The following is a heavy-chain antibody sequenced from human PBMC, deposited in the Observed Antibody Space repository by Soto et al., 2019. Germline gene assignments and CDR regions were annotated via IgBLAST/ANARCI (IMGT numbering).Heavy chain of an antibody. V-gene: IGHV4-39*01. CDR2: MFYGVST. J-gene: IGHJ4*02. D-gene: IGHD3-3*02. CDR3: ARLPSRHLVDH. CDR1: GSSTNSSGYY. Sequence: SETLSLTCTVSGSSTNSSGYYWGWIRQPPGKGLEWIGSMFYGVSTYYNPSLKSRVTVSVDTSKNQFSLNLRSVTAADTAVYYCARLPSRHLVDHWGQGTLVTVSS.